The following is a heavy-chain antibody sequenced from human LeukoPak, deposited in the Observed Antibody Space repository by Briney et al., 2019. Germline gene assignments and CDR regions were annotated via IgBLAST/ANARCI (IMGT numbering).Heavy chain of an antibody. Sequence: SETLSLTCTVSGDSISNYYWNWIRQPAGQGLEWIGRIYSSGSTNYNPSLKTRLTMSVDTSKNQFSLKLSSVTAADTAVYYCSRETFYYGSGSYYNPLDSWGQGTLVTVSS. CDR1: GDSISNYY. V-gene: IGHV4-4*07. CDR2: IYSSGST. CDR3: SRETFYYGSGSYYNPLDS. J-gene: IGHJ4*02. D-gene: IGHD3-10*01.